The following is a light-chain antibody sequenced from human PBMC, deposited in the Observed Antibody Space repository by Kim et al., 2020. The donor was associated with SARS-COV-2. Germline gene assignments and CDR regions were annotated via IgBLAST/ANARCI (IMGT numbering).Light chain of an antibody. CDR1: SSNIGSNS. Sequence: GQRVPISCSGSSSNIGSNSVNWYQQLPGSAPTFLIYRNNQRPSGVPDRFSGSKSGTSASLAISGLRSEDEADYYCAAWDDSLSGVVFGGGTQLTVL. CDR2: RNN. CDR3: AAWDDSLSGVV. V-gene: IGLV1-47*01. J-gene: IGLJ2*01.